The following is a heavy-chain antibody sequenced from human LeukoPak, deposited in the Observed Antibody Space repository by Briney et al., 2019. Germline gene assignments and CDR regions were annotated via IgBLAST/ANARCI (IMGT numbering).Heavy chain of an antibody. V-gene: IGHV3-21*01. D-gene: IGHD2-15*01. CDR1: GFTFSSYS. CDR3: AREVVVVVAATPDKKYDYYYYYMDV. CDR2: ISSSSSYI. Sequence: PGGSLRLSCAASGFTFSSYSMNWVRQAPGKGLEWASSISSSSSYIYYADSVKGRFTISRDNAKNSLYLQMNSLRAEDTAVYYCAREVVVVVAATPDKKYDYYYYYMDVWGKGTTVTVSS. J-gene: IGHJ6*03.